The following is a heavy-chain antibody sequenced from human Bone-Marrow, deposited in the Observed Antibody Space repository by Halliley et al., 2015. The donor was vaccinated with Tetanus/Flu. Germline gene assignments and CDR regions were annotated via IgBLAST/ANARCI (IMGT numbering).Heavy chain of an antibody. V-gene: IGHV3-33*01. J-gene: IGHJ4*02. Sequence: PGKGLEWVALIWHDGSKKYHADSVKGRFTISRDNSQNTLYLQMDSLRAEDTAVYSCARGASSSAYWGQGTLVTVSS. CDR2: IWHDGSKK. D-gene: IGHD6-6*01. CDR3: ARGASSSAY.